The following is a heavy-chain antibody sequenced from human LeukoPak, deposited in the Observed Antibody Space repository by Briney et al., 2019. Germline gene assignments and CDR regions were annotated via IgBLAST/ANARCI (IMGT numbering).Heavy chain of an antibody. CDR3: AANYDFWSGYYSGDY. Sequence: GGSLRLSCAASGFTFSSYVMTWVRQAPGKGLEWVSYISSSSSTIYYADSVKGRFTISRDNSKNTLYLQMNSLRAEDTAVYYCAANYDFWSGYYSGDYWGQGTLVTVSS. J-gene: IGHJ4*02. CDR2: ISSSSSTI. D-gene: IGHD3-3*01. V-gene: IGHV3-48*01. CDR1: GFTFSSYV.